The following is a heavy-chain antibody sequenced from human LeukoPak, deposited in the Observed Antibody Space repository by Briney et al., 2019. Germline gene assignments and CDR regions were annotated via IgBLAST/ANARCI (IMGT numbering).Heavy chain of an antibody. V-gene: IGHV4-34*01. CDR3: ARGLLDY. J-gene: IGHJ4*02. CDR2: IDHSGST. Sequence: SETLSLTCAVYGGSFSGYYWSWIRQPPGKGLEWIGEIDHSGSTNYNPSLKSRVTISVDTSKNQFSLKLSSVTAADTAVYYCARGLLDYWGQGTLVTVSS. CDR1: GGSFSGYY.